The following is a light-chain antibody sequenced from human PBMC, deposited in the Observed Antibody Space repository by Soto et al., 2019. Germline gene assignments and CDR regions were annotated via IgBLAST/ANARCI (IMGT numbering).Light chain of an antibody. V-gene: IGLV7-43*01. Sequence: QTVVTQEPSLTVSPGGTVTLTCASSTGAVTSGYYPNWFQQKPGQAPRALIYSTSNKHPWTPARFSGSLLGGKAALTLSGVQPEDEAEYYCLLYYGGAHRWVFGGGTKLTVL. J-gene: IGLJ3*02. CDR2: STS. CDR3: LLYYGGAHRWV. CDR1: TGAVTSGYY.